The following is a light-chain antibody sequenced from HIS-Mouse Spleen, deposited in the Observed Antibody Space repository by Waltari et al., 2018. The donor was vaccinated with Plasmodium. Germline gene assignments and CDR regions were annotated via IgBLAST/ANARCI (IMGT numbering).Light chain of an antibody. V-gene: IGKV3-15*01. CDR1: QSVSSN. Sequence: EIVITPSPATLSVSPGERATLPCRASQSVSSNLAWSQQKPGQAPRLLIYGASTRATGIPARFSGSGSGTEFTLTIGGLQSEDFAVYYCQQYNNWSFTFGPGTKVDIK. CDR3: QQYNNWSFT. CDR2: GAS. J-gene: IGKJ3*01.